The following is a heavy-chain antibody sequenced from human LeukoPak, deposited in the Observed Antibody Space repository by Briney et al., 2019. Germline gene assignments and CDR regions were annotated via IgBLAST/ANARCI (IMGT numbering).Heavy chain of an antibody. J-gene: IGHJ4*02. D-gene: IGHD3-22*01. Sequence: GGSLRLSCAASGFTFSSYWMHWVRQAPGKGLVWVSRISDGGNTTTYADSVKGRFTISRDNAKNTLYLQMNGLRAEDTAVCYCSRSAYYDGSGNYYDYWGQGTLVTVSS. V-gene: IGHV3-74*01. CDR1: GFTFSSYW. CDR2: ISDGGNTT. CDR3: SRSAYYDGSGNYYDY.